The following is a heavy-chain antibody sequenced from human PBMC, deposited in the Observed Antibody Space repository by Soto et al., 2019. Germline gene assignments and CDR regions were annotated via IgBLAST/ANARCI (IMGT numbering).Heavy chain of an antibody. D-gene: IGHD3-10*01. J-gene: IGHJ3*02. CDR2: IYYSGST. Sequence: SETLSLTCTVSGYSISGYYWSWVRQPPGKGLQWIGCIYYSGSTNYNPSLKSRVTISVDTSKNQFSLKLSSVTAADTAVYYCARAYGIVIITDAFDIWGQGTMVTVSS. CDR1: GYSISGYY. CDR3: ARAYGIVIITDAFDI. V-gene: IGHV4-59*08.